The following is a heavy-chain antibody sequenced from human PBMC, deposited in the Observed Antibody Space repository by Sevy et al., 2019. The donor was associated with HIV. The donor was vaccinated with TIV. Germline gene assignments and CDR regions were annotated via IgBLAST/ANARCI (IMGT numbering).Heavy chain of an antibody. Sequence: GGSLRLSCAASGFPFSNFAMSWVRQAPGKGLEWVSTLIGGGSRTYYADSVTGRFIISRDNSRNTLYLQMNSLRADDTAIYYCAKRRVQSGRSGGGANYGMDVCGRGTTVTVSS. CDR3: AKRRVQSGRSGGGANYGMDV. D-gene: IGHD2-8*02. J-gene: IGHJ6*02. CDR1: GFPFSNFA. CDR2: LIGGGSRT. V-gene: IGHV3-23*01.